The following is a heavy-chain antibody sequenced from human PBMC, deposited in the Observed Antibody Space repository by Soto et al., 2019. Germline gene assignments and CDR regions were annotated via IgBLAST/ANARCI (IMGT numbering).Heavy chain of an antibody. D-gene: IGHD6-6*01. CDR3: ARVRQLVGYFYYYMGV. V-gene: IGHV1-18*01. J-gene: IGHJ6*03. CDR1: HYTFTNYG. Sequence: ASVKVSCKDSHYTFTNYGITWVRQAPGQGLEWMGWISTYNGDTHYTQRLKGRVTMTTDTSTSTAYMELRGLRSDDTAVFYFARVRQLVGYFYYYMGVWGKGTTVTVSS. CDR2: ISTYNGDT.